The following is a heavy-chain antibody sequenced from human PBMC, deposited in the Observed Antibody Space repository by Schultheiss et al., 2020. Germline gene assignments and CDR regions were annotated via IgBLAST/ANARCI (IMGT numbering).Heavy chain of an antibody. J-gene: IGHJ4*02. CDR1: GFTFSSYA. CDR2: ISYDGSNK. D-gene: IGHD6-13*01. V-gene: IGHV3-30-3*01. Sequence: GESLKISCAASGFTFSSYAMHWVRQAPGKGLEWVAVISYDGSNKYYADSVKGRFTISRDNAKNSLYLQMNSLRAEDTAVYYCAREGKESWYRRAWDYWGQGTLVTVSS. CDR3: AREGKESWYRRAWDY.